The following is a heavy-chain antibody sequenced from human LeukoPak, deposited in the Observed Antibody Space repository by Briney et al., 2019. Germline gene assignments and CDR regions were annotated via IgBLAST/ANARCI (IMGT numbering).Heavy chain of an antibody. CDR1: GFTFSSYR. J-gene: IGHJ3*02. Sequence: GGSLRLSCAASGFTFSSYRISWVRQAPGKGLEWVANIKQDGSEKYYVDSVKGRFTISRDNAKNSLYLQMNSLRAEDTAVYYCAREARAFDIWGQGTMVTVSS. CDR3: AREARAFDI. V-gene: IGHV3-7*04. CDR2: IKQDGSEK.